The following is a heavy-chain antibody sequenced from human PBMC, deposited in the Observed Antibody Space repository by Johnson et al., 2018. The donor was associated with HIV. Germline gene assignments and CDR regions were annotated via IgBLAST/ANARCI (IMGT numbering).Heavy chain of an antibody. CDR1: GFTVSSNY. CDR3: ARDRGGMGYAFDI. V-gene: IGHV3-66*02. CDR2: IYSGGST. Sequence: VKLVESWGGLVQPGGSLRLSCAASGFTVSSNYMSWVRQAPGKGLEGVSIIYSGGSTYYPDPVKGRFTISRDNSRNTVYIQMNSLRAEDTAVYSCARDRGGMGYAFDIWGQGTMVTVSS. J-gene: IGHJ3*02. D-gene: IGHD3-16*01.